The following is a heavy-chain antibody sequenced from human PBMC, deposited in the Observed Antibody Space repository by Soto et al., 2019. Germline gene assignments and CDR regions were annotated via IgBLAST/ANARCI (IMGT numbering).Heavy chain of an antibody. CDR2: INSYNGDT. D-gene: IGHD3-22*01. Sequence: ASVKVSCKASGYSFTTYAFSWVRQAPGQGLEWMGWINSYNGDTKYAQKFQGRVTITRDTSASTAYMELSSLRSEDTAVYYCASSRLLKPPGYYYGMDVWGQGTTVTVSS. CDR1: GYSFTTYA. J-gene: IGHJ6*02. V-gene: IGHV1-18*01. CDR3: ASSRLLKPPGYYYGMDV.